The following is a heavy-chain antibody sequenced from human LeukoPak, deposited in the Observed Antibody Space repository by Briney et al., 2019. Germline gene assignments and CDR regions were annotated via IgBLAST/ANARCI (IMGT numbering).Heavy chain of an antibody. Sequence: GGSLRLSCAASGFTFSSYGMHWVRQAPGKGLEWVAFIRYDGSNKYYADSVKGRFTISRDNSKNTLYLQMNSLRAEDTAVYYCAKAGGILWFGELFSEVYYFDYWGQGTLVTVSS. CDR2: IRYDGSNK. J-gene: IGHJ4*02. V-gene: IGHV3-30*02. D-gene: IGHD3-10*01. CDR3: AKAGGILWFGELFSEVYYFDY. CDR1: GFTFSSYG.